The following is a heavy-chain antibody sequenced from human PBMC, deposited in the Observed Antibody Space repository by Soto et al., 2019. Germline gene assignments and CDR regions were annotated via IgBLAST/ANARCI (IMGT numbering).Heavy chain of an antibody. D-gene: IGHD3-22*01. CDR1: GFTFSIYA. Sequence: PGGSLRLSCAASGFTFSIYAMSWVRQAPGKGLEWVSTIGGSGGDTSHADFVRGRFTISRDNSRNTLYLQMNSLRAEDTAVYYCAKDAPGSGWLSDYWGQGTLVTVSS. J-gene: IGHJ4*02. CDR2: IGGSGGDT. CDR3: AKDAPGSGWLSDY. V-gene: IGHV3-23*01.